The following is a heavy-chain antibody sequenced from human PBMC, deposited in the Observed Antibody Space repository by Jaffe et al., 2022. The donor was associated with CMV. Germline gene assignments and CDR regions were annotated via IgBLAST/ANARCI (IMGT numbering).Heavy chain of an antibody. CDR3: AKDRRGYSGSDSLFDY. J-gene: IGHJ4*02. Sequence: EVQLLESGGGLVQPGGSLRLSCAASGFTFRSYAMSWVRQAPGKGLEWVLSISNSGGSTYNADSVKGRFTISRDNSKNTLYLQMNSLRAEDTAVYYCAKDRRGYSGSDSLFDYWGQGTLVTVSS. D-gene: IGHD5-12*01. CDR2: ISNSGGST. CDR1: GFTFRSYA. V-gene: IGHV3-23*01.